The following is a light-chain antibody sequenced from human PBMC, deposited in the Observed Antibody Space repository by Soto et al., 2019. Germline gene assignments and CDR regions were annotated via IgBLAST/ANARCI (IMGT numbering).Light chain of an antibody. Sequence: IQMTQSASSLSASHGDRVSIPGRASQSIRDILNWYQQKPGKAPELLISYASSWHGGVPSRFSGSGSGTDFTLTIGSLQREDFATYFCQQSYGTPPTFGQGTKVDIK. CDR3: QQSYGTPPT. CDR2: YAS. CDR1: QSIRDI. V-gene: IGKV1-39*01. J-gene: IGKJ1*01.